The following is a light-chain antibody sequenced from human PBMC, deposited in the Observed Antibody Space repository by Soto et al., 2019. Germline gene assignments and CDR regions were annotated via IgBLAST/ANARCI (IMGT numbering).Light chain of an antibody. CDR3: QKYHSAPRT. J-gene: IGKJ1*01. Sequence: DIQMTQSPSSLSASVGDRVTITCRASQTISGYLNWYQQKPGKAPELLIYAASYLGNGVPSRFSGSGSGTDFTLTISSLQPEDIATYYCQKYHSAPRTFGQGTKVDIK. CDR1: QTISGY. V-gene: IGKV1-39*01. CDR2: AAS.